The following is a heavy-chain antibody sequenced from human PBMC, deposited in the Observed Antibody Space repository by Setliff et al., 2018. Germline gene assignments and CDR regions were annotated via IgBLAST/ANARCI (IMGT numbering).Heavy chain of an antibody. J-gene: IGHJ6*03. V-gene: IGHV3-23*01. Sequence: PGGSLRLSCAASGFTFRSYAMGWVRQSPGKGLEWVSVISGSGYSTYYADSVKGRFSISRDNAKNSLYLQMNSLRAEDTAVYYCAKLVWLTTWYYMDVWGKGTTVTVS. CDR3: AKLVWLTTWYYMDV. CDR1: GFTFRSYA. D-gene: IGHD5-18*01. CDR2: ISGSGYST.